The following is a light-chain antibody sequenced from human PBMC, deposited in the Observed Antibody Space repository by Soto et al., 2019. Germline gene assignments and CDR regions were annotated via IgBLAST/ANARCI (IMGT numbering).Light chain of an antibody. CDR2: DVS. CDR3: CSYAGSYTWV. V-gene: IGLV2-11*01. J-gene: IGLJ3*02. Sequence: QSALTQPRSVSGSPGQSVTISCTGTSSDVGGYNYVSWYQQHPGKAPKLRIYDVSKRPSGVPDRFSGSNSGNTASLTISGLQSEDEADYYCCSYAGSYTWVFSGGTKLTVL. CDR1: SSDVGGYNY.